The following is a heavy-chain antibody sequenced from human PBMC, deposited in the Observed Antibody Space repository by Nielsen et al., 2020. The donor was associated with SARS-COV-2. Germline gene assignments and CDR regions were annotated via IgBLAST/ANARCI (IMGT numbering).Heavy chain of an antibody. V-gene: IGHV3-13*01. Sequence: GESLKISCAASGFPLFNYDMNWVRQVMGKGLEWVATIATAGDTFYPGSVRGRFIVSRENAKNSFYLQMNGLTAEDTAIYYCARAEGSGLDYWGQGALVTVSS. CDR1: GFPLFNYD. D-gene: IGHD3-10*01. J-gene: IGHJ4*02. CDR3: ARAEGSGLDY. CDR2: IATAGDT.